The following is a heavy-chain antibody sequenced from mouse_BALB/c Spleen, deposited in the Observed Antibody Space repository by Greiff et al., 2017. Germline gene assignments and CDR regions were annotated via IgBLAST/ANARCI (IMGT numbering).Heavy chain of an antibody. D-gene: IGHD2-1*01. Sequence: EVNVVESGGGLVQPGGSLKLSCAASGFTFSSYTMSWVRQTPEKRLEWVAYISNGGGSTYYPDTVKGRFTISRDNAKNTLYLQMSSLKSEDTAMYYCARHYGRAMDYWGQGTSVTVSS. J-gene: IGHJ4*01. CDR1: GFTFSSYT. CDR3: ARHYGRAMDY. V-gene: IGHV5-12-2*01. CDR2: ISNGGGST.